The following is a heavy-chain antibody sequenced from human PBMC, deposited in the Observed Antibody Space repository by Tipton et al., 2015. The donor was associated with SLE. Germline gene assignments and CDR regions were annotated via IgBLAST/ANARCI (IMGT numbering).Heavy chain of an antibody. CDR3: ARGRMVQGISFSGGSYYYYGMDV. V-gene: IGHV4-61*08. CDR1: GGSISSSDYY. D-gene: IGHD3-10*01. CDR2: IYNSGST. J-gene: IGHJ6*02. Sequence: TLSLTCTVSGGSISSSDYYWTWIRQHPGKGLEWIGNIYNSGSTKYNPSLESRVTISADTSKNQFSLKLASVTAADTAVYYCARGRMVQGISFSGGSYYYYGMDVWGPGTTVAVSS.